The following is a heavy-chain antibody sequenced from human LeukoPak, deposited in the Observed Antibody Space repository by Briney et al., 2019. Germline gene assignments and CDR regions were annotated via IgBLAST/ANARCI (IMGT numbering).Heavy chain of an antibody. CDR2: IYSSENT. Sequence: SETLSLTCTVSGGSISRYYWSWIRQPPGKGLEWIGYIYSSENTYYNPSLKSRVTISVDTSKNQFSLKLSSVTAADTAVYYCARDSLIVVVTANPKDWFDPWGQGTLVTVSS. D-gene: IGHD2-21*02. CDR3: ARDSLIVVVTANPKDWFDP. J-gene: IGHJ5*02. CDR1: GGSISRYY. V-gene: IGHV4-59*01.